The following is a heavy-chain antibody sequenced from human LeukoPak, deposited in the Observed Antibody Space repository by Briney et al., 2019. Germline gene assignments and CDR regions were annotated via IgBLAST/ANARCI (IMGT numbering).Heavy chain of an antibody. CDR3: AKDWDYYDSSGYTN. CDR1: GFTFSSYA. CDR2: ISGSGGST. J-gene: IGHJ4*02. D-gene: IGHD3-22*01. Sequence: PGGSLRLSCAASGFTFSSYAMSCVRQAPGKGLEWVSAISGSGGSTYYADSVKGRFTISRDNSKNTLYLQMNSLRAEDTAVYYCAKDWDYYDSSGYTNWGQGTLVTVSS. V-gene: IGHV3-23*01.